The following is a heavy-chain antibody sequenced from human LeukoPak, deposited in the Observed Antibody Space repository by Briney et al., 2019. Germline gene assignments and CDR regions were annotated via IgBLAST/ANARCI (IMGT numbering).Heavy chain of an antibody. CDR1: GGSFSGYY. CDR3: ASRITIFGVVIED. CDR2: INHSGST. V-gene: IGHV4-34*01. J-gene: IGHJ4*01. D-gene: IGHD3-3*01. Sequence: SETLSLTCAVYGGSFSGYYWSWIRQPPGKGLEWIGEINHSGSTNYNPSLTSRVTISVDTSKNQFSLKLSSVTAADTAVYYCASRITIFGVVIEDWGQGTLVTVSS.